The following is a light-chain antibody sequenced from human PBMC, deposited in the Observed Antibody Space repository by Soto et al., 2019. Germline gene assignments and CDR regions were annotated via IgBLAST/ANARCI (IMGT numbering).Light chain of an antibody. CDR3: QQYGSSPRGT. CDR2: GAS. CDR1: QSVSSSY. J-gene: IGKJ1*01. V-gene: IGKV3-20*01. Sequence: EIVLTQSPATLSLSPVERATLSCRASQSVSSSYLAWYQQKPGQAPRLLIYGASSRATGIPDRFSGSGSRTDFTLTISRLEPEDFAVNYCQQYGSSPRGTFGQGTKVDIK.